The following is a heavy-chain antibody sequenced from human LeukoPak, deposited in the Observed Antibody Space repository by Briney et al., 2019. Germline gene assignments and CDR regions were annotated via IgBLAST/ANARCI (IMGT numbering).Heavy chain of an antibody. CDR1: GGSISSSSYY. CDR3: ARQLEDY. V-gene: IGHV4-39*01. CDR2: IYYSGST. Sequence: SGALSLPCTAAGGSISSSSYYWGWIRQPPGKGLEWIGSIYYSGSTYYNPSLKSRVTISVDTSKNQFSLKLSSVTAADTAVYYCARQLEDYWGQGTLVTVSS. J-gene: IGHJ4*02. D-gene: IGHD1-1*01.